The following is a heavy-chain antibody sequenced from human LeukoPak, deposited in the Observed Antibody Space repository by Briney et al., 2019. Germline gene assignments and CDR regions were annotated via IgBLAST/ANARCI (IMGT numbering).Heavy chain of an antibody. Sequence: GGSQRLSCAASGFTFSSYSMSWVRQAPGKGLEWVSSISGSSTYIHYADSVKGRFTISRDNAKNALYLQMNSLGVEDTAVYYCATDQQLIFDYWGQGTLVTVSS. J-gene: IGHJ4*02. D-gene: IGHD6-13*01. CDR3: ATDQQLIFDY. CDR1: GFTFSSYS. CDR2: ISGSSTYI. V-gene: IGHV3-21*01.